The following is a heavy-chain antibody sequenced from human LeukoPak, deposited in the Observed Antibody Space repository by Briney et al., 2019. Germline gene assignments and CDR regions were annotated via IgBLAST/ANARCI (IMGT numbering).Heavy chain of an antibody. CDR1: VGTFSSYA. D-gene: IGHD2-2*01. J-gene: IGHJ3*02. Sequence: TSVKVSCKASVGTFSSYAISWVRQAPGQGLEWMGGIIPIFGTANYAQKFQGRVTITADESTSTAYMELSSLRSEDTAVYYCADAGGYCSSTSCFGREVGAFDIWGQGTMVTVSS. V-gene: IGHV1-69*13. CDR3: ADAGGYCSSTSCFGREVGAFDI. CDR2: IIPIFGTA.